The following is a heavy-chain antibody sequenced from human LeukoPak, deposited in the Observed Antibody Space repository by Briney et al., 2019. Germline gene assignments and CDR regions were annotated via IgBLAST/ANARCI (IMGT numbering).Heavy chain of an antibody. CDR3: ARAVRAHPPADF. V-gene: IGHV3-74*01. J-gene: IGHJ4*02. Sequence: PGGSLRLSCAASGFSFSSYWMHRVRQAPGKGLEWVSRINSDGSSTTYADSVKGRSSISRDNAKNTLYLHMSSLRAEDTGVYYCARAVRAHPPADFWGQGTLVTVSS. D-gene: IGHD3-3*01. CDR2: INSDGSST. CDR1: GFSFSSYW.